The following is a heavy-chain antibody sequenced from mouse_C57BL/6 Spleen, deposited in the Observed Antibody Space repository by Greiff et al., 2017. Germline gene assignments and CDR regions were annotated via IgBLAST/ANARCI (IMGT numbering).Heavy chain of an antibody. J-gene: IGHJ1*03. Sequence: EVQLQQSGPELVKPGDSVKISCKASGYSFTGYFMNWVMQSHGKSLEWIGRINPYNGDTFYNQKFKGKATLTVDKSSSTAHMELRSLTSEDSAVYYCARSITTVVGGWYFDVWGTGTTVTVSS. D-gene: IGHD1-1*01. V-gene: IGHV1-20*01. CDR3: ARSITTVVGGWYFDV. CDR2: INPYNGDT. CDR1: GYSFTGYF.